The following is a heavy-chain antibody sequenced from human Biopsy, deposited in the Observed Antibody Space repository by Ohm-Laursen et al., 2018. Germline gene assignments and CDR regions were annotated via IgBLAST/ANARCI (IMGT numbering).Heavy chain of an antibody. CDR2: IYPNSGDT. V-gene: IGHV1-2*02. Sequence: ASVKVSCKASGDAFLGYYLHWVRQAPGQGLGWMGSIYPNSGDTDFAQKFQGRVSMTRDTSVSTAYLELSSLRSDDTAIYYCARDLLEWSLPSWGQGTLVTVSS. J-gene: IGHJ4*02. D-gene: IGHD3-3*01. CDR3: ARDLLEWSLPS. CDR1: GDAFLGYY.